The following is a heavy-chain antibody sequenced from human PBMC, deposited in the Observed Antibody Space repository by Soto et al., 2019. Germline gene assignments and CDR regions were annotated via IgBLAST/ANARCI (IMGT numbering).Heavy chain of an antibody. Sequence: ASVKVSCKASGYTFTSYDINWVRQAPGQGLEWMGWINPNSGGTNYAQKFQGWVTMTRDTSISTAYMELSRLRSDDTAVYYCARSCSSTSCPNYYYYYGMDVWGQGTTVTVS. J-gene: IGHJ6*02. V-gene: IGHV1-2*04. CDR1: GYTFTSYD. CDR2: INPNSGGT. D-gene: IGHD2-2*01. CDR3: ARSCSSTSCPNYYYYYGMDV.